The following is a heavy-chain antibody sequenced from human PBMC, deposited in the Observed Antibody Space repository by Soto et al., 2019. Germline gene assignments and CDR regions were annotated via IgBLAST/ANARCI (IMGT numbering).Heavy chain of an antibody. CDR2: IWYDGSNK. J-gene: IGHJ4*02. CDR3: GPDTLDY. CDR1: GFMFSSHG. Sequence: QVQLVESGGGVVQPGRSLRLSCAASGFMFSSHGMHWIRQAPGKGLEWVAVIWYDGSNKYYADSVKGRFTISRDNSKITLYLQMNSLRVEDTAVYYCGPDTLDYWGQGTLVTVSS. V-gene: IGHV3-33*01.